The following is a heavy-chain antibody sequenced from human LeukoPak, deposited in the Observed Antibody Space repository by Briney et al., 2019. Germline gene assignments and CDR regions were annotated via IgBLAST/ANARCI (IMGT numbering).Heavy chain of an antibody. CDR3: AKNYYDSNGFEIGY. J-gene: IGHJ4*02. CDR2: IWYDGSHK. D-gene: IGHD3-22*01. CDR1: GFTFSSYG. V-gene: IGHV3-33*06. Sequence: GGSLRLSCAASGFTFSSYGMHWVRQAPGKGLEWVAIIWYDGSHKYYTDSVKGRFTISRDNYKNTLYLQMNSLRAEDTAVYYCAKNYYDSNGFEIGYWGQGTLVTVSS.